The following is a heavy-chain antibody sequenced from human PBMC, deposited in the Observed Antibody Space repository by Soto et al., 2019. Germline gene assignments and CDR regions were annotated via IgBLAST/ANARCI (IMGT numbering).Heavy chain of an antibody. CDR2: ISAGGVST. J-gene: IGHJ4*02. V-gene: IGHV3-23*01. CDR1: GFTFSSYA. Sequence: EVQVLESGGGLGQPGGSLRLSCAASGFTFSSYAMSWVRQTPGQGLEWVSAISAGGVSTNYADSVKGRFTISRDDSKNTLYLQMNSLRVEDTAVYYCAKGRESSGAYRPFDYWGQGTLVTVSS. CDR3: AKGRESSGAYRPFDY. D-gene: IGHD2-15*01.